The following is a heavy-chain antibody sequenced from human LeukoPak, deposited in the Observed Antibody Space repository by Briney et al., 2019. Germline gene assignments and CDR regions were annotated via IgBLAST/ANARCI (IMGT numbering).Heavy chain of an antibody. CDR1: GFTFSSYG. V-gene: IGHV3-30*02. J-gene: IGHJ5*02. D-gene: IGHD2-2*01. Sequence: GGSLRLSCAASGFTFSSYGMHWVRQATGKGLEWVAFIRYDGSNKYYADSVKGRFTISRDNSKNTLYLQMNSLRAEDTAVYYCAKDRVVVPAAMSWFDPWGQGTLVTVS. CDR3: AKDRVVVPAAMSWFDP. CDR2: IRYDGSNK.